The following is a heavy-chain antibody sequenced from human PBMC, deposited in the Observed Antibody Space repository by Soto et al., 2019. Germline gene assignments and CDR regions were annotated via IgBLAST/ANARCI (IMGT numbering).Heavy chain of an antibody. Sequence: PSDTLSLTFAVSGYSISSVYYWGWIRQPPGNGLEWSGSIYHSGSTYYNPSLKIRVTISVDTSKNQFSLKLSSVTAADTAVYYCARGGDYGGNSDAFHXWGQATMVTVS. CDR1: GYSISSVYY. D-gene: IGHD4-17*01. V-gene: IGHV4-38-2*01. CDR3: ARGGDYGGNSDAFHX. J-gene: IGHJ3*02. CDR2: IYHSGST.